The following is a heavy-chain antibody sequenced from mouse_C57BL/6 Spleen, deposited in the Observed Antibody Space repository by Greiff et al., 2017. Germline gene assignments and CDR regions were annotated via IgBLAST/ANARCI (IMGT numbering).Heavy chain of an antibody. V-gene: IGHV1-80*01. CDR1: GYAFSSYW. D-gene: IGHD2-4*01. Sequence: QVQLQQSGAEPVKPGASVKISCKASGYAFSSYWMNWVKQRPGKGLEWIGQIYPGDGDTNYNGKFKGKATLTADKSSSTAYMQLSSLTSEDSAVYFCARVGLRQGFAYWGQGTLVTVSA. CDR2: IYPGDGDT. J-gene: IGHJ3*01. CDR3: ARVGLRQGFAY.